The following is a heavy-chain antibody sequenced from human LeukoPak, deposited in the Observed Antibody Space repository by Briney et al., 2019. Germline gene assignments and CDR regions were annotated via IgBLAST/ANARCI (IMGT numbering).Heavy chain of an antibody. CDR3: ARGGGSYSNTPAFYYYYGMDV. D-gene: IGHD1-26*01. V-gene: IGHV3-7*01. J-gene: IGHJ6*02. CDR1: GFTFSSYW. Sequence: GGPLSLSCAASGFTFSSYWMSGVRRAPGKGLEGVANIKQVGGENYYVDPVKGRFTIPRDNAKNSLYLQMNSLRAEDTAVYYCARGGGSYSNTPAFYYYYGMDVWGQGTTVTVSS. CDR2: IKQVGGEN.